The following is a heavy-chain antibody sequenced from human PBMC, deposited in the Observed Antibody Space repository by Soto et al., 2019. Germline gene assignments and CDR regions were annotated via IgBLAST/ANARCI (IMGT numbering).Heavy chain of an antibody. J-gene: IGHJ6*02. CDR2: ISYDGSNK. CDR1: GFTFSSYG. CDR3: AKSQGCMDV. Sequence: QVQLVESGGGVVQPGRSLRLSCAASGFTFSSYGMHWVRQAPGKGLEWVAVISYDGSNKYYADSVKGRFTISRDNSKNTLYLQMNSLRSEDTAVYYCAKSQGCMDVWGQGTTVTVSS. V-gene: IGHV3-30*18.